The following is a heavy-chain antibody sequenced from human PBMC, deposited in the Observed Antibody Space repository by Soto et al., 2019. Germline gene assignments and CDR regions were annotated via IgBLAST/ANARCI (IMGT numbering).Heavy chain of an antibody. V-gene: IGHV1-18*01. CDR3: ARDRQLERRNGGGGIDY. CDR2: ISAYNGNT. D-gene: IGHD1-1*01. CDR1: GYTFTSYG. J-gene: IGHJ4*02. Sequence: QVQLVQSGAEVKKPGASVKVSCKASGYTFTSYGISWVRQAPGQGLEWMGWISAYNGNTNYAQKLQGRVTMTKDTSTSTAYMELRSLRSDDTAVYYCARDRQLERRNGGGGIDYWGQGTLVTVSS.